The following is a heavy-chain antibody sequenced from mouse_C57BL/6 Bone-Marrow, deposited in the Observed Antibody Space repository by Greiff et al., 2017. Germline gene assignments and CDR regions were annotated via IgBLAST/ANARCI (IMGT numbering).Heavy chain of an antibody. Sequence: QVQLQQSGAELARPGASVKLSCTASGYTFTSYGISWVKQRPGQGLEWIGEIYPRSGNTYYNEKFKGKATLTADKSSSTAYMELRSLTSEDSAVYFCARDGYYYFDDWGQGTTLTVSS. D-gene: IGHD1-2*01. V-gene: IGHV1-81*01. CDR1: GYTFTSYG. CDR2: IYPRSGNT. CDR3: ARDGYYYFDD. J-gene: IGHJ2*01.